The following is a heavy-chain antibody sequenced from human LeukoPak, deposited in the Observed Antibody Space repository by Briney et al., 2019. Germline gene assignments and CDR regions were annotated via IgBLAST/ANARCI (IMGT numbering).Heavy chain of an antibody. CDR3: ARGARRYYYYGMDV. CDR2: ISYDGSNK. V-gene: IGHV3-30-3*01. J-gene: IGHJ6*02. Sequence: GGSLRLSCAASGFTFSSCAMHWVRQAPGKGLEWVAVISYDGSNKYYADSVKGRFTISRDNSKNTLYLQMNSLRAEDTAVYYCARGARRYYYYGMDVWGQGTTVTVSS. CDR1: GFTFSSCA.